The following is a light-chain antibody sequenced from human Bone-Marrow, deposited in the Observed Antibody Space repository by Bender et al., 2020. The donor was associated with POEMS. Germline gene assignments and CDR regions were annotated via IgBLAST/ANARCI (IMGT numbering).Light chain of an antibody. J-gene: IGLJ3*02. Sequence: SYELRQPSSVSVPLGQTAQITCSGDILEEKYARWFQQMPGQAPFLIIYKDTERPSGIPDRFSGSSSGTTVTLIINGAQAEDEADYFCYSAADNREMVFGGGTKLTVL. CDR1: ILEEKY. CDR2: KDT. CDR3: YSAADNREMV. V-gene: IGLV3-27*01.